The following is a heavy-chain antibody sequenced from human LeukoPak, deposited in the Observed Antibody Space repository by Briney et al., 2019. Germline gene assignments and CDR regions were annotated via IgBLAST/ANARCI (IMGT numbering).Heavy chain of an antibody. CDR2: ISSSSSYI. V-gene: IGHV3-21*01. J-gene: IGHJ4*02. CDR1: GFTFSSYS. Sequence: GGSLRLSCAASGFTFSSYSMNWVRQAPGKGLEWVSSISSSSSYIYYADSVKGRFTISRDNAKNTLYLQMNSLRAEDTAVYYCAKEALVEDFDFWGQGTLVTVSS. D-gene: IGHD1-26*01. CDR3: AKEALVEDFDF.